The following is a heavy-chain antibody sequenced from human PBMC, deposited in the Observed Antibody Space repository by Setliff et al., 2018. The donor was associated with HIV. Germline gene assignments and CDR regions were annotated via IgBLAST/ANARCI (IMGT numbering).Heavy chain of an antibody. J-gene: IGHJ5*02. CDR1: GGSFGSSSYY. CDR3: ATYADRESNRFDP. CDR2: INHSGST. V-gene: IGHV4-39*07. Sequence: LSLTCTVSGGSFGSSSYYWGWIRQPPGKGLEWIGEINHSGSTNYNPSLKNRVIISMDTSRNQFSLKLSSVTAADTAVYYCATYADRESNRFDPWGQGILVTVSS. D-gene: IGHD3-10*01.